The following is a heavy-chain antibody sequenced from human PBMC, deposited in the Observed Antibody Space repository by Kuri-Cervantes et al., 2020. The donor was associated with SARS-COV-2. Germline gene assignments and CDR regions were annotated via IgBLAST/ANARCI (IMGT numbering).Heavy chain of an antibody. V-gene: IGHV3-30*18. D-gene: IGHD2-21*01. CDR2: ISSDGSNK. Sequence: GGSLRLSCAASGFTFSSYGMHWVRQAPGKGLEWVAVISSDGSNKYYADSVRGRFTISRDNSNNTLYLQVNSLRAEDTALYYCAKDRVGVLDSWGQGTQVTVSS. CDR1: GFTFSSYG. CDR3: AKDRVGVLDS. J-gene: IGHJ5*01.